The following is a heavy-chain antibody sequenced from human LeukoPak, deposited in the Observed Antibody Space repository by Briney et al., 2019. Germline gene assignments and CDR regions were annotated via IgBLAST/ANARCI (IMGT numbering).Heavy chain of an antibody. V-gene: IGHV1-18*01. CDR2: ISAYNGNT. J-gene: IGHJ4*02. CDR1: GYTFTSYG. Sequence: ASVKVSCKASGYTFTSYGISWVRQAPGHGLEWRGWISAYNGNTNYAQKLQGRVTMTTDTSTRTAYMELRSLRSDDTAVYDCAIDVVVPAPSTTFDYWGQGTLVTVSS. CDR3: AIDVVVPAPSTTFDY. D-gene: IGHD2-2*01.